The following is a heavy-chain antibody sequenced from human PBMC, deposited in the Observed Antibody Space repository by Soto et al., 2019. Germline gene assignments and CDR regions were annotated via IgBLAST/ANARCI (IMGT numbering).Heavy chain of an antibody. Sequence: SETLSLTCAVSGGSISSGGYYWSWIRQPPGKGLEWIGYIYYSGSTYYNPSLKSRVTISVDTSKNQFSLKLSSVTAADTAVYYCARAPTYYYDSSGPKFDYWGQGTLVTVSS. CDR1: GGSISSGGYY. J-gene: IGHJ4*02. CDR2: IYYSGST. D-gene: IGHD3-22*01. V-gene: IGHV4-30-4*01. CDR3: ARAPTYYYDSSGPKFDY.